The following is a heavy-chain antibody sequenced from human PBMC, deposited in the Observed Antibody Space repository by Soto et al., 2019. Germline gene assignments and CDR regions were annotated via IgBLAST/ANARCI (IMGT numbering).Heavy chain of an antibody. Sequence: PGESLKISCTGSGYSFTSYWIGWVRQMPGKGLEWMGIIYPGDSDNRYRPSFQGQVTISADKSISTAYLQRSSLRASDTAMYYCARHVIVILTCYSNYCFSYLMGVLGQGTTATVSS. CDR3: ARHVIVILTCYSNYCFSYLMGV. V-gene: IGHV5-51*01. CDR2: IYPGDSDN. D-gene: IGHD3-9*01. J-gene: IGHJ6*02. CDR1: GYSFTSYW.